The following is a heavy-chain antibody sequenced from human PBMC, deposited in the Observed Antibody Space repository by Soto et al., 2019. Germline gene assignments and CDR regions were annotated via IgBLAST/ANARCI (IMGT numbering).Heavy chain of an antibody. V-gene: IGHV4-31*03. CDR2: IYYSGST. Sequence: SETLSLTCTVSGGSISSGGYYWSWIRQHPGKGLEWIGYIYYSGSTYYNPSLKSRVTISVDTSKNQFSLKLSSVTAADTAVYYCARDRPARASGYPLSPPYYYYVMDVWGQGTTVTVSS. J-gene: IGHJ6*02. CDR3: ARDRPARASGYPLSPPYYYYVMDV. D-gene: IGHD5-12*01. CDR1: GGSISSGGYY.